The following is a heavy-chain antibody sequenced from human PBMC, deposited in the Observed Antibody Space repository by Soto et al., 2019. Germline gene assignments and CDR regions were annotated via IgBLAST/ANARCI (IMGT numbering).Heavy chain of an antibody. D-gene: IGHD1-1*01. Sequence: SGGSLRLSCADSGFTFSSSELNWARQAPGRGLEWVSYISSSGGTISYADSVKGRFSTSRDNAKSSLYLQMNSLRAEDTAVYHCALERNGVLDNWGQGXLVTVSS. CDR3: ALERNGVLDN. CDR1: GFTFSSSE. V-gene: IGHV3-48*03. CDR2: ISSSGGTI. J-gene: IGHJ4*02.